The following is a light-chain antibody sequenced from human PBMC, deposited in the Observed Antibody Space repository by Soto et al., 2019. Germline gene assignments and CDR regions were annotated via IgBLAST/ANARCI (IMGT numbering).Light chain of an antibody. V-gene: IGKV1-9*01. J-gene: IGKJ5*01. CDR1: QGISSY. Sequence: DFQLTQSPSFLSASVGDRVTITCRASQGISSYLAWYQQKPGKAPKFLIYAASTLQTAVPSRFSGSGSGTDFTLTISSLQPEDFATYYCQRLNTYPITFGQGTRLEIK. CDR3: QRLNTYPIT. CDR2: AAS.